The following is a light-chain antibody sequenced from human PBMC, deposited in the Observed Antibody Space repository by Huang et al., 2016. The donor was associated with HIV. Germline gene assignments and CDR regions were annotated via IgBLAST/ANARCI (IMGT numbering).Light chain of an antibody. J-gene: IGKJ1*01. CDR3: QQLNSYPPT. V-gene: IGKV1-9*01. CDR2: AAS. CDR1: QGISSY. Sequence: IQLTQSPSSLSASVGDRVTITCRASQGISSYLAWYQQKPGKAPKVRIYAASTLQSGCPSRFSGIGSGADFALTIISLQPEDFATYYCQQLNSYPPTFGQGTKVEIK.